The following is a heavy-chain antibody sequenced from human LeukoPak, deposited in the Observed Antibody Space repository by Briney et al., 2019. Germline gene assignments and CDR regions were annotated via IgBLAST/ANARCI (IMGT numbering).Heavy chain of an antibody. CDR3: ARVYNWNYYYYMDV. J-gene: IGHJ6*03. V-gene: IGHV4-34*11. CDR1: GGSFSGYY. Sequence: PSETLSLTCAVYGGSFSGYYWSWIRQPPGKGLEWIGYISYSGSTNYNPSLKSRVTISVDTSKNQFSLRLSSVTAADTAMYFCARVYNWNYYYYMDVWGKGTTVTVSS. CDR2: ISYSGST. D-gene: IGHD1-20*01.